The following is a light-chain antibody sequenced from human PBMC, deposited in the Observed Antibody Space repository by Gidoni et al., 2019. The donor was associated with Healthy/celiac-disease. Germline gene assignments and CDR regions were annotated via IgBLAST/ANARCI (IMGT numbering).Light chain of an antibody. J-gene: IGLJ2*01. V-gene: IGLV1-40*01. CDR2: GNS. CDR1: SSNIGAGYG. Sequence: QSVLTQPPAVSGAPGQTVTISCTGSSSNIGAGYGVHWYQQLPGTAPKLLIYGNSNRPSGVPDRFSGSKSGTSASLAITGLQAEDEADYYCQSYDSSLSGHVVFGGGTKLTVL. CDR3: QSYDSSLSGHVV.